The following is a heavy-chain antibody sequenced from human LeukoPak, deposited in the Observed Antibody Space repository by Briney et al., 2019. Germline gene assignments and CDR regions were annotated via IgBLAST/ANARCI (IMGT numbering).Heavy chain of an antibody. Sequence: GGSLRLSCAASGFTFDDYAMHWVRQAPGKGLEWVSGISWNSGSIGYADSVKGRFTISRDNAKNSLYLQMNSLRAEDPALYYFAKDDFSPYCSSTSCHLGVILGQGTMVTVSS. CDR2: ISWNSGSI. CDR1: GFTFDDYA. D-gene: IGHD2-2*01. V-gene: IGHV3-9*01. J-gene: IGHJ3*02. CDR3: AKDDFSPYCSSTSCHLGVI.